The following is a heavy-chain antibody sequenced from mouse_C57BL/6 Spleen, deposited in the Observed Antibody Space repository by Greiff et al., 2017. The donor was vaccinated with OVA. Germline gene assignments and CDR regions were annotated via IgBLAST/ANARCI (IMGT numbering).Heavy chain of an antibody. CDR2: INPYNGGT. J-gene: IGHJ2*01. D-gene: IGHD1-1*01. V-gene: IGHV1-19*01. CDR3: ARSYYGSRKDY. CDR1: GYTFTDYY. Sequence: EVKLVESGPVLVKPGASVKMSCKASGYTFTDYYMNWVKQSHGKSLEWIGVINPYNGGTSYNQKFKGKATLTVDKSSSTAYMELNSLTSEDSAVYYCARSYYGSRKDYWGQGTTLTVSS.